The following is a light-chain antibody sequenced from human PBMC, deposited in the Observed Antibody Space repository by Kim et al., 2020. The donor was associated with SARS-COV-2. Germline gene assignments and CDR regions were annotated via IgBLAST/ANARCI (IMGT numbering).Light chain of an antibody. CDR3: GTWDSRPSAVV. Sequence: KLTISCSGSSSNIGNNYLSCYQQHPATAPTLLIYDNNKRPSGIPDRFSGSKSGTSATLGIAGRQTGDEADYYCGTWDSRPSAVVFGGGTNLTVL. J-gene: IGLJ2*01. CDR2: DNN. V-gene: IGLV1-51*01. CDR1: SSNIGNNY.